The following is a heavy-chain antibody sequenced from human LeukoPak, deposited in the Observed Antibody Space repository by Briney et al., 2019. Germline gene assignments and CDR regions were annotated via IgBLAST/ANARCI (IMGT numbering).Heavy chain of an antibody. CDR1: GGSISSSSYY. J-gene: IGHJ4*02. Sequence: SETLSLTCTVSGGSISSSSYYWGWIRQPPGKGLEWIGSIYYSGSTYYNPPLKSRVTISVDTSKNQFSLKLSSVTAADTAVYYCAVGNGFDYWGQGTLVTVSS. CDR2: IYYSGST. V-gene: IGHV4-39*01. CDR3: AVGNGFDY. D-gene: IGHD7-27*01.